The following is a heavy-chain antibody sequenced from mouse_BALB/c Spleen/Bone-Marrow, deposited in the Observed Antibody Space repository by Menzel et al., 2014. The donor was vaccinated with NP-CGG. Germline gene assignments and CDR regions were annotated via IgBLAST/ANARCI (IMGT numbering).Heavy chain of an antibody. CDR2: IYPGDGDT. CDR1: GYAFSSYW. CDR3: ARGLWFAY. J-gene: IGHJ3*01. Sequence: QVQLQQPGAELVRPGSSVKISCKASGYAFSSYWMNWVKQRPGQGLEWIGQIYPGDGDTNYDGKFKGKATLTADKSSSTAYMQLSSLTSEDSAVYFCARGLWFAYWGQGTLVTVSA. V-gene: IGHV1-80*01.